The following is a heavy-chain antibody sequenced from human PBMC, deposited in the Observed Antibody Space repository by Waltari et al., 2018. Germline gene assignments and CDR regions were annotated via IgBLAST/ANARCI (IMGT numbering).Heavy chain of an antibody. CDR2: ISSSSSYI. Sequence: EVQLVESGGGLVKPGGSLRLSCAASGFTFSSYSMNWVRQAPGKGLELVSSISSSSSYIYYADSVKGRFTISRDNAKNSLYLQMNSLRAEDTAVYYCARGSRDVFDYWGQGTLVTVSS. CDR3: ARGSRDVFDY. D-gene: IGHD5-12*01. V-gene: IGHV3-21*01. CDR1: GFTFSSYS. J-gene: IGHJ4*02.